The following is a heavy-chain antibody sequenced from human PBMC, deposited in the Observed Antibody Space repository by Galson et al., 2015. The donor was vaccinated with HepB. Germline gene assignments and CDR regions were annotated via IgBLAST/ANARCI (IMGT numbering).Heavy chain of an antibody. V-gene: IGHV1-46*01. Sequence: SVKVSCKASGYTFTSYYIHWVRQAPGQGLEWMGIINPSAGSTTYAQKFQGRVTMTGDTSTRMVYMELSSLTSEDTAVYYCARGRGLGGYDLYGMNVWGQGTTVTVSS. CDR1: GYTFTSYY. D-gene: IGHD5-12*01. CDR3: ARGRGLGGYDLYGMNV. J-gene: IGHJ6*02. CDR2: INPSAGST.